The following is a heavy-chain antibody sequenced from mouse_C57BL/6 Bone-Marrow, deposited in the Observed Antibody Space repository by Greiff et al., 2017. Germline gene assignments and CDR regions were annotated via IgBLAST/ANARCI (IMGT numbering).Heavy chain of an antibody. CDR2: INPNNGGT. J-gene: IGHJ1*03. CDR3: ASPTTVVATRYFDV. Sequence: EVQLQQSGPELVKPGASVKISCKASGYTFTDYYMNWVKQSHGKSLEWIGDINPNNGGTSYNQKFKGKATLTVDKSSSTAYMELRSLTSEDSAVYYCASPTTVVATRYFDVWGTGTTVTVSS. D-gene: IGHD1-1*01. V-gene: IGHV1-26*01. CDR1: GYTFTDYY.